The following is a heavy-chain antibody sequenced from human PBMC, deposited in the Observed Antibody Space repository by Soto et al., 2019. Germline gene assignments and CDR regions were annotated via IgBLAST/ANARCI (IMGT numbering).Heavy chain of an antibody. J-gene: IGHJ4*02. D-gene: IGHD1-7*01. CDR2: INRRGSEA. CDR3: VRRTRTPGFDY. Sequence: GGSLRLSCVASAFVLRDYPMNWVRQAPGKGLEWVANINRRGSEANYAASVRGRFTISRDNARNLLYLHLYRLRADATAVYFCVRRTRTPGFDYWGQGPLVTVSS. CDR1: AFVLRDYP. V-gene: IGHV3-7*03.